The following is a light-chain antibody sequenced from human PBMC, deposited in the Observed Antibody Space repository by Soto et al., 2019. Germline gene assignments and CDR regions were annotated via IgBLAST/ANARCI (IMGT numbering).Light chain of an antibody. V-gene: IGKV3-11*01. CDR1: QSVSSY. Sequence: EIVLTQSPATPSLSPGERATLSCRASQSVSSYLAWYQQKPGQAPRLLIYAASTRATFIPARFSGGGSGTAYTPTISSLEPDDFATDYCQERNKCPRFTFGQGTKLEIK. CDR2: AAS. J-gene: IGKJ2*01. CDR3: QERNKCPRFT.